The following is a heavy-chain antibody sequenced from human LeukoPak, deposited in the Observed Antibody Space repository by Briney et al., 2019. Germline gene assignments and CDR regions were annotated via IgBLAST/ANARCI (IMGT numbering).Heavy chain of an antibody. Sequence: SETLSLTCTVSGGSISSYYWSWIRQPPGKGLEWIGYIYYSGSTNYNPSLKSRVTISVDTSKNQFSLKLSSVTAADTAVYYCARAKQGDCSSTSCYFGYYYYYMDVWGKGTTVTVSS. D-gene: IGHD2-2*01. V-gene: IGHV4-59*01. J-gene: IGHJ6*03. CDR3: ARAKQGDCSSTSCYFGYYYYYMDV. CDR1: GGSISSYY. CDR2: IYYSGST.